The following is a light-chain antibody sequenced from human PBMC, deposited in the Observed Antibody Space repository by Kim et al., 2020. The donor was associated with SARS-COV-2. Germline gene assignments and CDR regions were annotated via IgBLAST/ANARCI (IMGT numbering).Light chain of an antibody. CDR1: SLRNSY. V-gene: IGLV3-19*01. J-gene: IGLJ1*01. Sequence: SELTQDPAVSVALGQTVRITCQGDSLRNSYPSWYQQKPGQAPVLVFYGENDRPSGIPDRFSGSTSGDTASLTIAGAQAEDDGDYFCNSRDSSETHYVFGSGTKVTVL. CDR3: NSRDSSETHYV. CDR2: GEN.